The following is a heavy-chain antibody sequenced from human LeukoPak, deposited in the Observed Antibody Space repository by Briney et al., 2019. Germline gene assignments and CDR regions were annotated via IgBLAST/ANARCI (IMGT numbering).Heavy chain of an antibody. D-gene: IGHD2/OR15-2a*01. V-gene: IGHV3-7*01. CDR3: AGGAGFLIDY. Sequence: GGSLRLSCAASGFTFSNYWMNWVRQAPGKGPEWVAIIKKDGSEKYYVDSVKGRFTISRDNAKNSLYLQMNSVRADDTAVYFCAGGAGFLIDYWGQGALVTVSS. CDR2: IKKDGSEK. CDR1: GFTFSNYW. J-gene: IGHJ4*02.